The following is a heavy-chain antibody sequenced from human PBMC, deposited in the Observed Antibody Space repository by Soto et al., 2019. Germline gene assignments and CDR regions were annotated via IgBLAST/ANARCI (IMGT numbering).Heavy chain of an antibody. V-gene: IGHV3-74*01. CDR1: GFTFSSYW. CDR2: IDSGGST. J-gene: IGHJ6*02. Sequence: AGGSLRLSCAASGFTFSSYWMHWVRQAPGKGLVWVSRIDSGGSTYYADSVKGRFTISRDNSKSTLYLQMNSLRAEDTAVYYCGKGRSYYYYYGVDVWGQGTTVTVSS. CDR3: GKGRSYYYYYGVDV. D-gene: IGHD1-26*01.